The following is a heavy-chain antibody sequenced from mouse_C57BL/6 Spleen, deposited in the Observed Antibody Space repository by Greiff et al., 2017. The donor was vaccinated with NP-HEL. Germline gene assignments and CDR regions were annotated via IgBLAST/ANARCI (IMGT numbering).Heavy chain of an antibody. D-gene: IGHD1-1*01. CDR3: ARDLGYYGSSYDAMDY. Sequence: EVQRVESEGGLVQPGSSMKLSCTASGFTFSDYYMAWVRQVPEKGLEWVANINYDGSSTYYLDSLKSRFIISRDNAKNILYLQMSSLKSEDTATYYCARDLGYYGSSYDAMDYWGQGTSVTVSS. V-gene: IGHV5-16*01. J-gene: IGHJ4*01. CDR1: GFTFSDYY. CDR2: INYDGSST.